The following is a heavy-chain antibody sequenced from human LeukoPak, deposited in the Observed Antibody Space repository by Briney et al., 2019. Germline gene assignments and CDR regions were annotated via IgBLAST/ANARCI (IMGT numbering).Heavy chain of an antibody. Sequence: ASVKVSCKVSGYTLTELSMHWVRQAPGKGLEWMGGFDPEDGETIYAQKFQGRVIMTEDTSTDTAYMELSSLRSEDTAVYYCAADPHYYGSGSYPLYYYGMDVWGQGTTVTVSS. V-gene: IGHV1-24*01. D-gene: IGHD3-10*01. J-gene: IGHJ6*02. CDR1: GYTLTELS. CDR2: FDPEDGET. CDR3: AADPHYYGSGSYPLYYYGMDV.